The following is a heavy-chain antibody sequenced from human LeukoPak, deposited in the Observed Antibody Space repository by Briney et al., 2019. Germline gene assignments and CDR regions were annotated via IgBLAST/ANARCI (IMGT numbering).Heavy chain of an antibody. V-gene: IGHV3-48*03. Sequence: GGSLRLSCAASGFTFSSYEMNWVRQAPGKGLEWVSYISSSGSTIYYADSVKGRFTISRDNAKNSLYLQMNSLRDEDTAVYYCARDWDSQSHFDYWGQGTLVTVSS. CDR1: GFTFSSYE. D-gene: IGHD1-26*01. CDR3: ARDWDSQSHFDY. CDR2: ISSSGSTI. J-gene: IGHJ4*02.